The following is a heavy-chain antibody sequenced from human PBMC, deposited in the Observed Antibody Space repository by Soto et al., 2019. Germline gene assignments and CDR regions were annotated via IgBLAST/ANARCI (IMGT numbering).Heavy chain of an antibody. CDR1: GFTFSNYW. CDR2: IKLDGRET. Sequence: EVQLVESGGGLVQPGGSLRLSCAASGFTFSNYWMHWVRQTPGKGLVWVSRIKLDGRETSYADSVKGRFTISRDNAKATLYLQLTSLRGEDTAVYYCAIVPIAQPAMGIDYWGQGTLVTVSS. J-gene: IGHJ4*02. D-gene: IGHD2-2*01. V-gene: IGHV3-74*01. CDR3: AIVPIAQPAMGIDY.